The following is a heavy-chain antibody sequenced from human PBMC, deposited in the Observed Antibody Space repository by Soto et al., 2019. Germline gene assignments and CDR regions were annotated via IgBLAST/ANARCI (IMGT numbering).Heavy chain of an antibody. J-gene: IGHJ4*02. CDR3: ARILIIGTTRGSYFDY. V-gene: IGHV1-69*02. CDR2: IIPISGIA. D-gene: IGHD1-20*01. Sequence: ASVKVSCKASGGTFSSYTISWVRQAPGQGLEWMGRIIPISGIANHAQKFQGRVTITADKSTGTAYMELSSLRAEDTAVYYCARILIIGTTRGSYFDYWGQGTLVTVSS. CDR1: GGTFSSYT.